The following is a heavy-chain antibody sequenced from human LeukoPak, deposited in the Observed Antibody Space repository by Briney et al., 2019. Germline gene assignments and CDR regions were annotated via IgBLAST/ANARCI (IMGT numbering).Heavy chain of an antibody. D-gene: IGHD3-22*01. V-gene: IGHV4-59*08. CDR2: IYYSGST. Sequence: SETLSLTCTVSGGSISSYYWSWIRQPPGRGLEYIGYIYYSGSTNYNPSLKSRVTISVDTSKNQFSLKLTSVTAADTAVYYCARHYYDSSGYYYFDYWGQGTLVTVSS. J-gene: IGHJ4*02. CDR1: GGSISSYY. CDR3: ARHYYDSSGYYYFDY.